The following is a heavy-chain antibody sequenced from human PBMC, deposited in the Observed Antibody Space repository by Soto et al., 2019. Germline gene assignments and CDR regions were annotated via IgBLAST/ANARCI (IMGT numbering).Heavy chain of an antibody. CDR2: THYNSKWYI. Sequence: QVQLQQSGPGLVKPSQTLSLTCAISGDSVSSNSAAWNWIRQSPSRGLEWLGRTHYNSKWYIDYAVSVKSRMTINADTSKNHFSLNLNSVTPEDTALYYCAGNYYGSGSYYSSFEYWGQGTLVTVSS. CDR1: GDSVSSNSAA. CDR3: AGNYYGSGSYYSSFEY. J-gene: IGHJ4*02. D-gene: IGHD3-10*01. V-gene: IGHV6-1*01.